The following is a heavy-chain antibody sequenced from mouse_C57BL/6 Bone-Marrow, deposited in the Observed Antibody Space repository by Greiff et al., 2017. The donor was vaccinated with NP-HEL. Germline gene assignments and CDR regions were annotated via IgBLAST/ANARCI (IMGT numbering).Heavy chain of an antibody. V-gene: IGHV1-69*01. CDR1: GYTFTSYW. D-gene: IGHD2-1*01. Sequence: QVQLQQPGAELVMPGASVKLSCKASGYTFTSYWLHWVKQRPGQGLEWIGEIDPSDSYTNYNQKFKGKSTLTVDNSSRTAYMQLSSLTSEDSAVYYCARPYGNYYFDYWGQGTTLTVSS. J-gene: IGHJ2*01. CDR2: IDPSDSYT. CDR3: ARPYGNYYFDY.